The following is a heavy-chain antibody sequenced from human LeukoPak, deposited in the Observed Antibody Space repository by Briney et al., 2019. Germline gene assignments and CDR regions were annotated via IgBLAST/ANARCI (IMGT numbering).Heavy chain of an antibody. D-gene: IGHD6-19*01. Sequence: GGSLRLSCAASGFTFDSYWMHWVRQAPGTGLVWVSRINIDGSTTTYADSVRGRFTISRDNAKNTLYLQMNSLRAEDTAVYYCARDHIAVAGINWFDPWGQGTLVTVSS. CDR1: GFTFDSYW. CDR2: INIDGSTT. J-gene: IGHJ5*02. V-gene: IGHV3-74*01. CDR3: ARDHIAVAGINWFDP.